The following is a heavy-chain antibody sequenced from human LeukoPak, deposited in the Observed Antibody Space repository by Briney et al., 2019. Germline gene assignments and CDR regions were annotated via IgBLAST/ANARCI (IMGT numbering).Heavy chain of an antibody. CDR3: ARGLTSPYYDILTGYYSPYYFDY. CDR1: GGSISSYY. CDR2: FYYSGST. J-gene: IGHJ4*02. D-gene: IGHD3-9*01. V-gene: IGHV4-59*01. Sequence: PSETLSLTCTVSGGSISSYYWSWIRQPPGKGLEWIGYFYYSGSTNYNPSLKSRVTISVDTSKSQFSLKLSSVTAADAAVYYCARGLTSPYYDILTGYYSPYYFDYWGQGTLVTVSS.